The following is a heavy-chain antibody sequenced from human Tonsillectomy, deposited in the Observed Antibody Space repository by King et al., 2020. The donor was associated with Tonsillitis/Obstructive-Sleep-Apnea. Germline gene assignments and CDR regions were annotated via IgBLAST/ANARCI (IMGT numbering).Heavy chain of an antibody. Sequence: QLVQSGVEVKKPGASVKVSCKASGYTFSSYDINWVRQAPGQGLEWMGRISGYNDNTKYAQILQGRVTMTTDTSTSTAYMELRRLRSDDTAVYYCAWGNSDYVWVSYRSWFYFDYWGQGTLVTVSS. D-gene: IGHD3-16*02. J-gene: IGHJ4*02. CDR2: ISGYNDNT. CDR1: GYTFSSYD. CDR3: AWGNSDYVWVSYRSWFYFDY. V-gene: IGHV1-18*01.